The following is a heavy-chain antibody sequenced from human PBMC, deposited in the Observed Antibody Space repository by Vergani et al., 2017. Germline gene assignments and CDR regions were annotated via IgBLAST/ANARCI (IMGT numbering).Heavy chain of an antibody. V-gene: IGHV4-59*01. CDR3: ARGGSGRYCSSTSCPPPIPKTYSYYYMDV. J-gene: IGHJ6*03. Sequence: QVQLQESGPGLVKPSETLSLTCTVSGGSISSYYWSWIRQPPGKGLEWIGYIYYSGSTNYNPSLKSRVTISVDTSKNQFSLKLSSVTASDTAVYYCARGGSGRYCSSTSCPPPIPKTYSYYYMDVWGKGTTVTVSS. CDR2: IYYSGST. CDR1: GGSISSYY. D-gene: IGHD2-2*01.